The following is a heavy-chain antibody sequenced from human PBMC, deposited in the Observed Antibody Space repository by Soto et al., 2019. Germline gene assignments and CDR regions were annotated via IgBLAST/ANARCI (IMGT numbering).Heavy chain of an antibody. J-gene: IGHJ5*02. D-gene: IGHD1-7*01. CDR2: ISAYKGNT. V-gene: IGHV1-18*01. Sequence: APVKVSCKASGYTFTSYGISWVRQAPGQGLEWMGWISAYKGNTNYAQKLQGRVTMTTDTSTSTAYMELRSLRSDDTAVYYCARGGYNWNYGPGGWFDPWGQGTLVTVSS. CDR1: GYTFTSYG. CDR3: ARGGYNWNYGPGGWFDP.